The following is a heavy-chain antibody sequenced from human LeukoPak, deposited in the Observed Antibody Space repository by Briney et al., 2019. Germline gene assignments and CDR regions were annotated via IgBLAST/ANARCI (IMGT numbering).Heavy chain of an antibody. V-gene: IGHV3-33*01. Sequence: GGSLRLSCAASGFTFSSYGMHWVRQAPGKGLEWVAVIWYDGSNKYYADSVKGRFTISRGNSKNTLYLQMNSLRAEDTAVYYCAREVTVTTPYVGYWGQGTLVTVSS. CDR2: IWYDGSNK. CDR3: AREVTVTTPYVGY. CDR1: GFTFSSYG. D-gene: IGHD4-17*01. J-gene: IGHJ4*02.